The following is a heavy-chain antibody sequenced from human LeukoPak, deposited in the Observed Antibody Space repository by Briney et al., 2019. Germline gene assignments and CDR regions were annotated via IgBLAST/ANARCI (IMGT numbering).Heavy chain of an antibody. CDR1: GFTFSSHW. CDR3: ARGMTVAANWFDP. V-gene: IGHV3-7*04. J-gene: IGHJ5*02. Sequence: GGSLRLSCAASGFTFSSHWTNWVRQAPGKGLEWVANINQDGGVQYYVDSVKGRFAISRDNAENSLYLQMNSLRAEDTAVYYCARGMTVAANWFDPWGQGTLVTVSS. D-gene: IGHD6-19*01. CDR2: INQDGGVQ.